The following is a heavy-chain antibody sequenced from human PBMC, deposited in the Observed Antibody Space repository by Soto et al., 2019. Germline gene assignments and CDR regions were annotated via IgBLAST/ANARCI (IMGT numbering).Heavy chain of an antibody. CDR2: IIPIFGTA. Sequence: VKVSCKASGGTFSSYAISWVRQAPGQGLEWMGGIIPIFGTANYAQKFQGRVTITADESTSTAYMELSSLRSEDTAVYYCARETGDYGDYVRAFDIWGQGTMVTVSS. CDR1: GGTFSSYA. CDR3: ARETGDYGDYVRAFDI. V-gene: IGHV1-69*01. D-gene: IGHD4-17*01. J-gene: IGHJ3*02.